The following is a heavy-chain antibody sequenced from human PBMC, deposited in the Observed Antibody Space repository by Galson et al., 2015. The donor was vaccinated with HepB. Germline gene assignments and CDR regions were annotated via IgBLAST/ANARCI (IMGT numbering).Heavy chain of an antibody. J-gene: IGHJ5*02. D-gene: IGHD2-15*01. Sequence: SLRLSCATSGFTFSEYTMSWVRQAPGKGLEWVAFIRSNAYGATTEYAASVKGRFTISRDESKSIAYLQMNSLKTEDTAVYFCTKEVVVAASAAWLDPWGQGTLVTVSS. CDR1: GFTFSEYT. CDR2: IRSNAYGATT. V-gene: IGHV3-49*04. CDR3: TKEVVVAASAAWLDP.